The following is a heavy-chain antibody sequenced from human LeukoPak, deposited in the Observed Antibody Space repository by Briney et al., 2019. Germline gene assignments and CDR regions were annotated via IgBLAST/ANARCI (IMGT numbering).Heavy chain of an antibody. D-gene: IGHD3-10*01. V-gene: IGHV4-34*01. CDR1: GGSFSGYY. CDR2: INHSGST. J-gene: IGHJ4*02. CDR3: ARESGAQRGTQFDS. Sequence: SETLSLTCAVYGGSFSGYYWSWIRQPPGKGLEWIGEINHSGSTNYNPSLKSRVTISVDTSKNQFSLKLSSVTAADTATYYCARESGAQRGTQFDSWGQGTQVTVSS.